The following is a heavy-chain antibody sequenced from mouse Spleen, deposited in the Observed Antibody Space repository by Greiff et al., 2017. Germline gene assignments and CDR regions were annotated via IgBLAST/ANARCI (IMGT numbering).Heavy chain of an antibody. CDR2: IRNKANGYTT. CDR1: GFTFTDYY. J-gene: IGHJ4*01. Sequence: EVHLVESGGGLVQPGGSLSLSCAASGFTFTDYYMSWVRQPPGKALEWLGFIRNKANGYTTEYSASVKGRFTISRDNSQSILYLQMNALRAEDSATYYCARFDGNYGDYYAMDYWGQGTSVTVSS. CDR3: ARFDGNYGDYYAMDY. D-gene: IGHD2-1*01. V-gene: IGHV7-3*01.